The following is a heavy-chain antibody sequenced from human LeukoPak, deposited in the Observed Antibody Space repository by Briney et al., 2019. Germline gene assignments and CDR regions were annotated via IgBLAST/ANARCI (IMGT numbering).Heavy chain of an antibody. Sequence: ASVKVSCKASGYTFTSYGISWVRQAPGQGLEWMGGIIPIFGTANYAQKFQGRVTITTDESTSTAYMELSSLRSEDTAVYYCATSITIFGVVILSFDYWGQGTLVTVSS. J-gene: IGHJ4*02. CDR2: IIPIFGTA. V-gene: IGHV1-69*05. CDR3: ATSITIFGVVILSFDY. D-gene: IGHD3-3*01. CDR1: GYTFTSYG.